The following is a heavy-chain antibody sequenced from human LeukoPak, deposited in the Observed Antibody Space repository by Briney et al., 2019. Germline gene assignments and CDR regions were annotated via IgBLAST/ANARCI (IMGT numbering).Heavy chain of an antibody. CDR3: ARYSSGFYGSIYYGVDV. D-gene: IGHD6-19*01. V-gene: IGHV4-59*01. Sequence: SETLSLTCTVSGGSISSYYWSWIRQPPGKGLEWIGYIYYSGSTNYNPSLKSRVTISVDTSKNQFSLKLSSVTAADTAVYYCARYSSGFYGSIYYGVDVWGQGTTVTVSS. CDR2: IYYSGST. J-gene: IGHJ6*02. CDR1: GGSISSYY.